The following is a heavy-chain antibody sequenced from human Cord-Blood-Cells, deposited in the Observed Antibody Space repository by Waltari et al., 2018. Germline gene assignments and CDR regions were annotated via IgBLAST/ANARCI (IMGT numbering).Heavy chain of an antibody. CDR2: SYYSGST. Sequence: QLQLQESGPGLVKPSETLSLTCTVSGGSISSSSYYWGWIRQPPGKGLEWIGSSYYSGSTYYNPALTSRVTISVETSKNQFSLKLSSVTAADTAVYYCARQGGLGIKYYFDYWGQGTLVTVSS. CDR1: GGSISSSSYY. CDR3: ARQGGLGIKYYFDY. V-gene: IGHV4-39*01. D-gene: IGHD7-27*01. J-gene: IGHJ4*02.